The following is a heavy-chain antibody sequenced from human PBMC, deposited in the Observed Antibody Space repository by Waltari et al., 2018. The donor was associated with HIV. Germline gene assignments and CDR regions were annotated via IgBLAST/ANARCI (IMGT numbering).Heavy chain of an antibody. V-gene: IGHV3-30*02. J-gene: IGHJ4*02. D-gene: IGHD3-22*01. CDR1: YG. CDR3: AKAPHHYDSSGPVY. Sequence: YGMYWVRQAPGKGLQWVAFIRYDGTNKYYADSVKGRFIISRDNSKNTLSLQMHSLRAEDTAVYYCAKAPHHYDSSGPVYWGQGTLVTVSS. CDR2: IRYDGTNK.